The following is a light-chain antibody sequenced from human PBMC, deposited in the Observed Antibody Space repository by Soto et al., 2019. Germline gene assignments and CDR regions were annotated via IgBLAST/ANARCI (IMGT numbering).Light chain of an antibody. CDR2: GAS. V-gene: IGKV3-20*01. CDR3: QQYVTSPWT. CDR1: QSVSSNY. Sequence: DIVLTQSPGTLSLSPGERATLSCRASQSVSSNYLAWYQQKPGQAPRLLIYGASSGVTGIPDRFSGSGSGTDFTHTISRLEPEDFAVYYCQQYVTSPWTFGQGTKVEIK. J-gene: IGKJ1*01.